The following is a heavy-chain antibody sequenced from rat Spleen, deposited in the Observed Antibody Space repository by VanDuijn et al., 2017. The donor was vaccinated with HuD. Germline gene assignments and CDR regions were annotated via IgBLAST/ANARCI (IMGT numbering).Heavy chain of an antibody. CDR1: GYSIKSSYR. CDR3: ARSDGTHYYLPFAN. Sequence: EVQLQESGPGLVKPSQSLSLTCSVTGYSIKSSYRWNWIRKFPGNKLEWMGYINSAGTTVYNPSLKSRISITRDTSKNQFFLQVNSVTTEDTATYYCARSDGTHYYLPFANWGQGTLVTVSS. J-gene: IGHJ3*01. D-gene: IGHD1-12*02. V-gene: IGHV3-3*01. CDR2: INSAGTT.